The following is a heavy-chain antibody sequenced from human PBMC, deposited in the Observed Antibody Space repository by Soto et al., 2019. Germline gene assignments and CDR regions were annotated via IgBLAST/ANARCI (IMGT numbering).Heavy chain of an antibody. V-gene: IGHV3-21*01. Sequence: GGSLRLSCAASGFNFNNFGMNWFRQAPGKGLEWVSSIRASSSYIYYAESVKGRFTISRDNAKKSLYLEMNRLGVEDTAVYYCARDRAPFCGGDCGLVDVWGQGTSVTVSS. CDR3: ARDRAPFCGGDCGLVDV. D-gene: IGHD2-21*02. CDR1: GFNFNNFG. J-gene: IGHJ6*02. CDR2: IRASSSYI.